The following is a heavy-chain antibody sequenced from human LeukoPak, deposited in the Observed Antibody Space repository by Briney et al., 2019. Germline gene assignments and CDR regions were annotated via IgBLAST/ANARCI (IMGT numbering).Heavy chain of an antibody. Sequence: GGSLRLSCAASGFTFSSYGMHWVRQAPGKGLEWVAVISYDGSNKYYADSVKGRFTISRDNSKNTLYLQMNSLRAEDTAVYYCASHSGWHLTNFDYWGQGTLVTVSS. D-gene: IGHD5-12*01. J-gene: IGHJ4*02. V-gene: IGHV3-30*03. CDR2: ISYDGSNK. CDR3: ASHSGWHLTNFDY. CDR1: GFTFSSYG.